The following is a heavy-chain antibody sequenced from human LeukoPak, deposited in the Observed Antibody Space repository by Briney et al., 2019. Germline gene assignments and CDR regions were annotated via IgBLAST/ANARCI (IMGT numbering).Heavy chain of an antibody. Sequence: ASVKVSCKASGYTFTGYYMHWVRQAPGQGLEWMGWINPNSGGTNYAQKFQGRVTMTRNTSISTAYMELSSLRSEDTAVYYCAREMVRGVIILFGGFDYWGQGTLVTVSS. CDR1: GYTFTGYY. CDR2: INPNSGGT. D-gene: IGHD3-10*01. V-gene: IGHV1-2*02. CDR3: AREMVRGVIILFGGFDY. J-gene: IGHJ4*02.